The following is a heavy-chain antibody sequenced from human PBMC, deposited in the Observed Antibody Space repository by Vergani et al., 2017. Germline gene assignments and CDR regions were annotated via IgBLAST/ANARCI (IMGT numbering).Heavy chain of an antibody. V-gene: IGHV4-34*01. D-gene: IGHD2-2*01. CDR3: ARSAWGQLTRFDY. CDR2: INHSGST. CDR1: GGSFSGYY. Sequence: QVQLQQWGAGLLKPSETLSLTCAVYGGSFSGYYWSWIRQPPGKGLEWIGEINHSGSTNYNPSLKSRVTISVDTSKNQFSLKLSSVTAADTAVYYCARSAWGQLTRFDYWGQGTLVTVSS. J-gene: IGHJ4*02.